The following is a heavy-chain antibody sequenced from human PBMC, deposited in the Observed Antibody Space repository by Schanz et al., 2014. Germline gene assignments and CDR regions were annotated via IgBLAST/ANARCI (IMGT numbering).Heavy chain of an antibody. CDR1: GFTFRGHA. CDR3: AKDRIAAAWTFDY. Sequence: VQLVESGGGLVQPGGSLRLSCAASGFTFRGHAMHWVRQAPGQGLEKVAVTSTDGTKTYYAASVRGRFTISRDNSKNTVYLQMNSLRAEDTAVYYCAKDRIAAAWTFDYWGQGTLVTVSS. J-gene: IGHJ4*02. D-gene: IGHD6-13*01. V-gene: IGHV3-30*04. CDR2: TSTDGTKT.